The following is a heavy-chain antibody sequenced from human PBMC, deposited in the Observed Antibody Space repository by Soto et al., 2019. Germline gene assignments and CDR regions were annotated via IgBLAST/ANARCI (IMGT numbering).Heavy chain of an antibody. CDR1: EITFGSRA. Sequence: GGSLRLSCVASEITFGSRAMSWVRQAPGEGLEWVSTITDTGGDTKYADSVRGRFTISRDNSKNTLYLQMSSLRVEDSAVYYCARGSTDAYPGSRIFLFWGRGTLVTVSS. D-gene: IGHD3-10*01. J-gene: IGHJ4*02. V-gene: IGHV3-23*01. CDR2: ITDTGGDT. CDR3: ARGSTDAYPGSRIFLF.